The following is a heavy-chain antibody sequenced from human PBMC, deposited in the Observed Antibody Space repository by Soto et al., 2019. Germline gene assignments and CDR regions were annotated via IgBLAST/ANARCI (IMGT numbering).Heavy chain of an antibody. D-gene: IGHD2-21*02. CDR1: GGSISSGDYY. J-gene: IGHJ1*01. CDR2: IYYSGST. Sequence: QVQLQESGPGLVKPSQTLSLTCTVSGGSISSGDYYWSWIRQPPGKGLECIGYIYYSGSTYSTPSLKSRVTISVDPSKNQFSLKLSSVTAADTAVYYGSRGGNHIVVVTAHRAANPIADYCQHWGQGTLVTFSS. CDR3: SRGGNHIVVVTAHRAANPIADYCQH. V-gene: IGHV4-30-4*01.